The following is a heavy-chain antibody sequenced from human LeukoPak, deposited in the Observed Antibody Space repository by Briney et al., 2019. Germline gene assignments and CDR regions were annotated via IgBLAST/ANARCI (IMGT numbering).Heavy chain of an antibody. V-gene: IGHV4-34*01. D-gene: IGHD2-15*01. CDR2: INHSGST. CDR1: GGSFSGYY. J-gene: IGHJ6*02. CDR3: ARGLGNYPYGMDV. Sequence: PSETLSLTCAVYGGSFSGYYWSWIRQPPGKGLEWIGEINHSGSTNYNPSLKSRVTISVDTSKNQFSLKLSSVTAADTAVYYCARGLGNYPYGMDVWGQGTTVTVSS.